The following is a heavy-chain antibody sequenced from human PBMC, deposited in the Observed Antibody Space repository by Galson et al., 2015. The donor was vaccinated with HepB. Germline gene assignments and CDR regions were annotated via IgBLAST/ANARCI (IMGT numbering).Heavy chain of an antibody. CDR1: GFTFGTYG. D-gene: IGHD2-2*01. CDR2: IWYDGSNE. CDR3: ARVQTGKVVVPAAIARAGWFDP. V-gene: IGHV3-33*01. J-gene: IGHJ5*02. Sequence: SLRLSCAASGFTFGTYGMHWVRQAPGKGLEWVAGIWYDGSNEYYGDSVKGRFTISRDNSKYTLYLQMNSLRAEDTAVYYCARVQTGKVVVPAAIARAGWFDPWGQGTLVTVSS.